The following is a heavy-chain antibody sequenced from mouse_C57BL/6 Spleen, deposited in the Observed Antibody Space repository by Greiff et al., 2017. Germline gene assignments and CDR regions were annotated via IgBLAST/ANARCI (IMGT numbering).Heavy chain of an antibody. Sequence: SDAELVKPGASVKISCKVSGYTFTDHTIHWMKQRPEQGLEWIGYIYPRDGSTKYNEKFKGKATLTADKSSSTAYMQLNILTSEDSAVYFCASDSSGYGPEFAYWGQGTLVTVSA. D-gene: IGHD3-2*02. J-gene: IGHJ3*01. CDR2: IYPRDGST. V-gene: IGHV1-78*01. CDR1: GYTFTDHT. CDR3: ASDSSGYGPEFAY.